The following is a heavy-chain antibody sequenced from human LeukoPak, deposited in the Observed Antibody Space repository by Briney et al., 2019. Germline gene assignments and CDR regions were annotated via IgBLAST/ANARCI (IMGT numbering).Heavy chain of an antibody. D-gene: IGHD3-22*01. CDR1: GFTFSSYG. J-gene: IGHJ4*02. V-gene: IGHV3-30*18. CDR2: VSYDGSNK. CDR3: AKVELVVITRGSFDY. Sequence: PGGSLRLSWVASGFTFSSYGMNWVRQAAGKGLGWVAFVSYDGSNKYYAESVKGRFTISRDNSKNTLYLEMNSLRGEDTAVYYCAKVELVVITRGSFDYWGQGTLVTVSS.